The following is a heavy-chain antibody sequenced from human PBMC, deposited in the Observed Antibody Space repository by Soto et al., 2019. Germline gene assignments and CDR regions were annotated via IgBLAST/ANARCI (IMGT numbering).Heavy chain of an antibody. CDR1: GFSLSTSGVG. V-gene: IGHV2-5*02. D-gene: IGHD3-10*01. CDR3: VLWFGKQPLDY. Sequence: QITLKESGPTLVKPTQTLTLTCTFSGFSLSTSGVGVGWIRQPPGKALEWLALIYWDDDKRYSPSLKSRLTXTXVTSKNQAVLTMTHMDPVDTATFYCVLWFGKQPLDYWGQGTLATVSS. J-gene: IGHJ4*02. CDR2: IYWDDDK.